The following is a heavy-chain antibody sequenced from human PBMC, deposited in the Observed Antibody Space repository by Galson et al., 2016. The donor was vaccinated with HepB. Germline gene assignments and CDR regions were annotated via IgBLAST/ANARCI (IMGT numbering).Heavy chain of an antibody. D-gene: IGHD1-26*01. CDR2: MNPDSGYT. CDR1: GYTFTSFD. CDR3: ARSLQGRPTYGLGV. Sequence: SVKVSCKASGYTFTSFDINWVRQATGQGLEWMGWMNPDSGYTGYAQKFQGRVTMTRNTSISTAYMELSSLRSEDTAVYHCARSLQGRPTYGLGVWGQGTTVTVSS. J-gene: IGHJ6*02. V-gene: IGHV1-8*01.